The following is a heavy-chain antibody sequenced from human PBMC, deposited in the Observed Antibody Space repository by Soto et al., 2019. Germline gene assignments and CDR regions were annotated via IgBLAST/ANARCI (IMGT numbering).Heavy chain of an antibody. CDR2: INPDGSEK. V-gene: IGHV3-7*01. J-gene: IGHJ2*01. Sequence: EVQLVESGGGLVQPGGSLRLSCAASGFTFSNYWMTWVRQAPGKGLEWVANINPDGSEKYYVDSVKGRFTISRDNVKNSLYLXXXSLRAEDTALYYCVRARIDLWGRGTLVTVSS. CDR1: GFTFSNYW. CDR3: VRARIDL.